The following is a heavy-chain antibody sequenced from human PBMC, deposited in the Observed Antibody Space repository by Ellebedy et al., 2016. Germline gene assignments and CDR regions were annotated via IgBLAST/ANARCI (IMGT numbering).Heavy chain of an antibody. V-gene: IGHV4-39*01. CDR2: SYYSGST. CDR3: ARHRAASVTTAYNY. D-gene: IGHD4-11*01. J-gene: IGHJ4*02. Sequence: PETLSLTCTVSGGSISSSSYYWGWIRQPPGKGLEWVGSSYYSGSTHYNPSLKSRVTVSVDTSKNQLSLKLNSVTAADTAIYYCARHRAASVTTAYNYWGQGTLVTVSS. CDR1: GGSISSSSYY.